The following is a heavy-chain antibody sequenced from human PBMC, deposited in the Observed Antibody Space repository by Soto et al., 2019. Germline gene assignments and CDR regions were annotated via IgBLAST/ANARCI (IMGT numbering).Heavy chain of an antibody. CDR1: GGSISSGGYS. CDR2: IYHSGSS. V-gene: IGHV4-30-2*01. D-gene: IGHD4-17*01. CDR3: ARAAVTRLDY. J-gene: IGHJ4*02. Sequence: QLQLQQSGSGLAKPSQTLSLTCAVSGGSISSGGYSWSWIRQPPGKGLEWIGYIYHSGSSYYNPSLKTRVAISVDRSKNQFSLKLSSVTAADTAVYYCARAAVTRLDYWGQGTLVTVSS.